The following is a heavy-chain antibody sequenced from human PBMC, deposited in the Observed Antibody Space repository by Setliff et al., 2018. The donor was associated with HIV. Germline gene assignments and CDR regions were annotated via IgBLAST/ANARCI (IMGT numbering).Heavy chain of an antibody. V-gene: IGHV4-59*11. D-gene: IGHD6-19*01. CDR3: ARQFPPYHSGAHYSDL. J-gene: IGHJ5*02. Sequence: KTSETLSLTCTVSGGSITPHYWSWIRQPPGKGLEWIGLTYYSGSTNYSPSLKSRVTISVDSSKNQFSLKLTSVTAADAAICYCARQFPPYHSGAHYSDLWSQGTLVTVSS. CDR2: TYYSGST. CDR1: GGSITPHY.